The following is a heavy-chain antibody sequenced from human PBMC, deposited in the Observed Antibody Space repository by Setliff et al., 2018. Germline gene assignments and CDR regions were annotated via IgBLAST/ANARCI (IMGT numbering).Heavy chain of an antibody. CDR2: MNPNSGNT. J-gene: IGHJ4*02. V-gene: IGHV1-8*03. CDR1: GYTFTCYD. D-gene: IGHD1-26*01. CDR3: ARGDVYSGSYYHFDY. Sequence: ASVKVSCKASGYTFTCYDINWVRQATGQGLEWMGWMNPNSGNTGYSQNFQGRVTITRDTSASTAYMELSSLTSEDTAIYYCARGDVYSGSYYHFDYWGQGTLVTVSS.